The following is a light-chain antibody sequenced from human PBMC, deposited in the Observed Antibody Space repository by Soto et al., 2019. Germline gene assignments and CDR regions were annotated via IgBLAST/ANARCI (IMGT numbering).Light chain of an antibody. V-gene: IGKV1-8*01. CDR2: AAS. J-gene: IGKJ1*01. Sequence: IRMTQSPSPLSASTGRSATITCRASQGISSYLAWYQQKPGKAPKLLIYAASTLQSGVPSRFSGSGSGTDFTLTISCLQSEDFATYYCQQYYSYPRAFGQGTKVDIK. CDR1: QGISSY. CDR3: QQYYSYPRA.